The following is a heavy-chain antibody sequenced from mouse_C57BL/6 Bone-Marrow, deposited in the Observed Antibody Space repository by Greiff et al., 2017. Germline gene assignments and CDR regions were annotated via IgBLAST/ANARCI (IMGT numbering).Heavy chain of an antibody. CDR1: EYEFPSHD. CDR3: ERHDGNYRGWFAY. J-gene: IGHJ3*01. Sequence: DVQLVESGGGLVQPGESLKLSCESNEYEFPSHDMSWVRKTPEKRLELVAAINSDGGSTYYPDTMERRFIISRDNTKKTLYLQMRSLRSEYAALYYCERHDGNYRGWFAYWGQGTLVTVSA. V-gene: IGHV5-2*01. CDR2: INSDGGST. D-gene: IGHD2-1*01.